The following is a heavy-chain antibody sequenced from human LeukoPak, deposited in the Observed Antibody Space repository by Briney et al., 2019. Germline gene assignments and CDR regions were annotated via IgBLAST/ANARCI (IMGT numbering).Heavy chain of an antibody. V-gene: IGHV1-18*01. J-gene: IGHJ6*03. Sequence: ASVKVSCKASGYTFTSYGISWVRQAPGQGLEWMGWISAYNGNTNYAQKLQGRVNMTTDTSTSTAYMELRSLRSDDTAVYYCARGMAIFGVVIPPRCYYYMDVWGKGTTVTVSS. CDR2: ISAYNGNT. D-gene: IGHD3-3*01. CDR3: ARGMAIFGVVIPPRCYYYMDV. CDR1: GYTFTSYG.